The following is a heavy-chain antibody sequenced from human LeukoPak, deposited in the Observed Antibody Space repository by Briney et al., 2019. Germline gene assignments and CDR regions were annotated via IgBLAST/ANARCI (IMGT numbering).Heavy chain of an antibody. CDR2: IYYSGST. J-gene: IGHJ4*02. V-gene: IGHV4-39*01. CDR3: ARHRDYYDSSGYYYSHFDY. CDR1: GFTFSDYS. D-gene: IGHD3-22*01. Sequence: PGGSLRLSCAASGFTFSDYSMNWVRQPPGKGLEWIGSIYYSGSTYYNPSLKSRVTISVDTSKNQFSLKLSSVTAADTAVYYCARHRDYYDSSGYYYSHFDYWGQGTLVTVSS.